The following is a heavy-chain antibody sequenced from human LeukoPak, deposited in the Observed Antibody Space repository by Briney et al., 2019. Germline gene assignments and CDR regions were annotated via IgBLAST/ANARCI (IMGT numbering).Heavy chain of an antibody. CDR1: GGSISSYY. J-gene: IGHJ4*02. CDR3: ARAPGAGSSLTFDY. Sequence: PSETLSLTCTVSGGSISSYYWSWIRQPPGKGLEWIGYIYYTGSTNYNPSLKSRVTISVDTSKNQFSLKLSSVTAADTAVYYCARAPGAGSSLTFDYWGQGTLVTVSS. D-gene: IGHD6-6*01. V-gene: IGHV4-59*12. CDR2: IYYTGST.